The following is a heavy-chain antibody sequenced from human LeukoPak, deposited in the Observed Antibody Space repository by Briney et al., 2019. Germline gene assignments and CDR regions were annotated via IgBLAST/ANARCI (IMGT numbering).Heavy chain of an antibody. Sequence: GGSLRLSCAASGFTFSSYAMSWVRQAPGKGLEWVSAISGSGGSPYYADSVKGRFTISRDNSKNTLYLQMNSLRAEDTAVYYCAKALTMIVVIGSSRVFDYWGRGTLVTVSS. J-gene: IGHJ4*02. CDR2: ISGSGGSP. D-gene: IGHD3-22*01. CDR3: AKALTMIVVIGSSRVFDY. CDR1: GFTFSSYA. V-gene: IGHV3-23*01.